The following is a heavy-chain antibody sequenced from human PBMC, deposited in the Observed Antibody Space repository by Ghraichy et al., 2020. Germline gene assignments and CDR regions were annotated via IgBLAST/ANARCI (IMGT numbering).Heavy chain of an antibody. CDR1: GGSFSGYY. D-gene: IGHD6-13*01. J-gene: IGHJ6*02. CDR2: INHSGST. Sequence: SETLSLTCAVYGGSFSGYYWSWIRQPPGKGLEWIGEINHSGSTNYNPSLKSRVTISVDTSKNQFSLKLSSVTAADTAVYYCARYSRQMGFYYGMDVWGQGTTVTVTS. CDR3: ARYSRQMGFYYGMDV. V-gene: IGHV4-34*01.